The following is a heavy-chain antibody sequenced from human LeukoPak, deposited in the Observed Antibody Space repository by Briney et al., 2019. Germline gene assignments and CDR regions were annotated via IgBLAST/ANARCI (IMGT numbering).Heavy chain of an antibody. Sequence: ASVKASCKASGYTFTGHHMYWVRQAPGQGLEWMGWINPNSGGTNFVQKFQGRVTMTRDTSISTAYMELSSLRSDDTAVYYCALSTVATEAFDIWGQGTMVTVSS. CDR2: INPNSGGT. D-gene: IGHD4-17*01. CDR1: GYTFTGHH. V-gene: IGHV1-2*02. CDR3: ALSTVATEAFDI. J-gene: IGHJ3*02.